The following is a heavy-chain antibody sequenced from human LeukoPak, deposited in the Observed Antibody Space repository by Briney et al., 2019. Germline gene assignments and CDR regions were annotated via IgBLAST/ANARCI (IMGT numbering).Heavy chain of an antibody. Sequence: GGSLRLSCAASGFTFSSYAMHWVRQAPGKGLEWVAVISYDGSNKYYADSVKGRFTISRDNSKNTLYLQMNSLRAEDTAVYYCARDRARSGSPDYWGQGTLVTVSS. CDR3: ARDRARSGSPDY. V-gene: IGHV3-30-3*01. D-gene: IGHD1-26*01. J-gene: IGHJ4*02. CDR2: ISYDGSNK. CDR1: GFTFSSYA.